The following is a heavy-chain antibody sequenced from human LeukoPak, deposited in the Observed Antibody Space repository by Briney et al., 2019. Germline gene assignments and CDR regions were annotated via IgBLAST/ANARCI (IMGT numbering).Heavy chain of an antibody. CDR3: ARDYFDSSDYPQTYYYYYMDV. Sequence: PGGSLRLSCAASGFTFSRYSMNWVRQAPGKGLEWVASISSTSTFIYSADSVKGRFTISRDTAKNSLFLQMNSLRAEDTAIYYCARDYFDSSDYPQTYYYYYMDVWGTGTTVSVSS. D-gene: IGHD3-22*01. CDR2: ISSTSTFI. CDR1: GFTFSRYS. J-gene: IGHJ6*03. V-gene: IGHV3-21*01.